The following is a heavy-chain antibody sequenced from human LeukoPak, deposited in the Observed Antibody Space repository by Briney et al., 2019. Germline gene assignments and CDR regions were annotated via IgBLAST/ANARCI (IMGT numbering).Heavy chain of an antibody. CDR3: TTPPD. J-gene: IGHJ4*02. Sequence: GGSLRLSCTASGFSFSDAWMTWVRQAPGKGLEWVGRIKPIATGGTTEYAAPVKGRFTISRDDSKNTVYLQMNSLESEDTAVCYCTTPPDWGQGTLVTVSS. CDR1: GFSFSDAW. V-gene: IGHV3-15*01. CDR2: IKPIATGGTT.